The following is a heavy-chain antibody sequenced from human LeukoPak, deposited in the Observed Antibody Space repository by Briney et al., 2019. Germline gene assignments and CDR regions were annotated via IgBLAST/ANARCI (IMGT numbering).Heavy chain of an antibody. J-gene: IGHJ4*02. CDR1: GGSFSGYY. CDR2: INHSGST. V-gene: IGHV4-34*01. CDR3: ARAGGELRLHYFDY. Sequence: SETLSLTCAVYGGSFSGYYWSWIRQPPGKGLEWIGEINHSGSTNYNPSLKSRVTISVDTSKNQFSLKLSSVTAADTAVYYCARAGGELRLHYFDYWGRGTLVTVSS. D-gene: IGHD1-7*01.